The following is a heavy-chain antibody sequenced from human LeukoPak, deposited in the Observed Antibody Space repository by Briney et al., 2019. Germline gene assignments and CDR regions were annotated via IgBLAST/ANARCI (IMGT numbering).Heavy chain of an antibody. CDR3: ARDNYDSSGFT. J-gene: IGHJ4*02. CDR1: GFTVSNTH. Sequence: GGSLRLSCAASGFTVSNTHMSWVRQAPGKGLEWVSIIYSGGGTRYADSVKGRFTISRDNSRNTLYLQMNSLRAEDTALYYCARDNYDSSGFTWGQGTLVTVSS. V-gene: IGHV3-53*01. D-gene: IGHD3-22*01. CDR2: IYSGGGT.